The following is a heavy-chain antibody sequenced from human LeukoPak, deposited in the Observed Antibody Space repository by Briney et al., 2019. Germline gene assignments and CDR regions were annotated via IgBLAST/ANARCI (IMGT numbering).Heavy chain of an antibody. CDR2: IYSGGST. V-gene: IGHV3-53*05. J-gene: IGHJ6*02. CDR3: AKDLAVTANYYYGMDV. CDR1: GFTVSSNY. Sequence: GGSLRLSCAASGFTVSSNYMSWVRQAPGKGLEWVSVIYSGGSTYYADSVKGRFTISRDNSKNTLYLQMNSLRTEDMALYYCAKDLAVTANYYYGMDVWGQGTPVTVSS. D-gene: IGHD2-21*02.